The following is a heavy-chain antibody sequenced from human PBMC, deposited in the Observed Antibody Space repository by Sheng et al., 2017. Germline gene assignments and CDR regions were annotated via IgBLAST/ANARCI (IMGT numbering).Heavy chain of an antibody. V-gene: IGHV3-23*04. CDR1: GFTFNSYA. Sequence: EVQLVESGGGLVQPGESLRLSCAASGFTFNSYAMTWVRQAPGKGLEWISAISGSGGSTYYADSVKGRFTISRDSSKNTVYLQMNSLRADDTAVYYCAKVHIAGRPRDAYDIWGQGTMVTVSS. D-gene: IGHD6-6*01. CDR2: ISGSGGST. J-gene: IGHJ3*02. CDR3: AKVHIAGRPRDAYDI.